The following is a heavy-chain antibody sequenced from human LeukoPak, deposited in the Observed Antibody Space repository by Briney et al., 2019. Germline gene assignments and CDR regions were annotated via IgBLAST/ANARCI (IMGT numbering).Heavy chain of an antibody. D-gene: IGHD6-19*01. Sequence: ASVKVSCKASGYMFTGYYMHWVRQAPGQGLEWMGWINPNSGGTNYAQKFQGRVTMTRDTSISTAYMDLNRLRSDDTAVYYCARVVAVTGTPVYYMDVWGKGTTVTV. CDR3: ARVVAVTGTPVYYMDV. J-gene: IGHJ6*03. V-gene: IGHV1-2*02. CDR2: INPNSGGT. CDR1: GYMFTGYY.